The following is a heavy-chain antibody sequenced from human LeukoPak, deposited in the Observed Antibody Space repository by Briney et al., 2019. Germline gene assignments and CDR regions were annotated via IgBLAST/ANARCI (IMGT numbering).Heavy chain of an antibody. J-gene: IGHJ5*02. V-gene: IGHV3-74*01. CDR2: IISDGSST. Sequence: GGALRLSCAASGVTLSSYWMHWVREAPGEGLVCGSRIISDGSSTSYAVSVKGRFTLSRDNAKNTLYLQMNSLRAEDTAVYYCASWGSYRPNWFDPWAQGTLVTVSS. CDR1: GVTLSSYW. CDR3: ASWGSYRPNWFDP. D-gene: IGHD3-16*02.